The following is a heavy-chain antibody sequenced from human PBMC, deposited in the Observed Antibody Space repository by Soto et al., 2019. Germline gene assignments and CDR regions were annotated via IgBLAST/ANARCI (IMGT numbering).Heavy chain of an antibody. J-gene: IGHJ2*01. CDR3: ARVIATAGGRRYFDL. D-gene: IGHD6-13*01. CDR1: GFTFSDYY. V-gene: IGHV3-11*05. Sequence: QVQLVESGGGLVKPGGSLRLSCAASGFTFSDYYMSWIRKAPGKGLERVTYISNSSSYTTYADSVKSRFTISRDNAKNSLYLQMNSLRAEDTAVYYCARVIATAGGRRYFDLWGRGTLVTVAS. CDR2: ISNSSSYT.